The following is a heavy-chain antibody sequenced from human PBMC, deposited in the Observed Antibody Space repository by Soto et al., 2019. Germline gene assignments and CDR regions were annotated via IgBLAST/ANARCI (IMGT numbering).Heavy chain of an antibody. V-gene: IGHV5-51*01. CDR1: GYSFTSYW. CDR2: IYPGDSDT. CDR3: ARTSAAGKNYYAMDV. Sequence: GESLKISCKGSGYSFTSYWIGWARQMPGKGLEWMGIIYPGDSDTRYSPSFQGQVTILADKSISTAYLQWSSLKASDTAMYYCARTSAAGKNYYAMDVWGQGTTVTVSS. J-gene: IGHJ6*02. D-gene: IGHD6-13*01.